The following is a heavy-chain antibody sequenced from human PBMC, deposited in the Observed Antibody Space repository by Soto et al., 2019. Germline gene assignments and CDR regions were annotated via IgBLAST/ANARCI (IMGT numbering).Heavy chain of an antibody. V-gene: IGHV2-5*02. Sequence: QITLKESGPTLVKPTQTLTLTCTFSGFSLSTTGVGVGWIRQPPGKALEWLALIYWDDDKRYSPSLKSRLTITKDTSKNQVVLTMTNMDPVDTATYYCAPRRLTHLSQYFDYWGQGTLVTVSS. D-gene: IGHD3-16*01. CDR3: APRRLTHLSQYFDY. J-gene: IGHJ4*02. CDR2: IYWDDDK. CDR1: GFSLSTTGVG.